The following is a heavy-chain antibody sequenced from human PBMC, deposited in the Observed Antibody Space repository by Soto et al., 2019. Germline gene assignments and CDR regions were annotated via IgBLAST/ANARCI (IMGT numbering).Heavy chain of an antibody. V-gene: IGHV3-23*01. CDR2: ISGNVDCA. D-gene: IGHD2-15*01. CDR3: AKCGASNTFIATGFDR. Sequence: XEALSLSCEVSGFTFSNYAMAWVGQAPGKGLEYVSIISGNVDCAYYVVSVKGRFTISRDKSRNTLYVQMNSLTAEDTGTDFCAKCGASNTFIATGFDRWGQGTLVTGSS. CDR1: GFTFSNYA. J-gene: IGHJ5*02.